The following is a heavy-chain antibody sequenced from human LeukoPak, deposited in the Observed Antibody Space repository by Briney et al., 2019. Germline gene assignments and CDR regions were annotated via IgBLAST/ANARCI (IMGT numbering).Heavy chain of an antibody. CDR1: GGSISGNYY. CDR2: IYYSGST. V-gene: IGHV4-61*01. J-gene: IGHJ6*03. CDR3: ARGGPPGYYYDYYMDV. Sequence: PSETLSLTCTVSGGSISGNYYWSWIRQTPGKGLEWIGYIYYSGSTNFNPSLKSRVTISVDTSKNQFSLKMSSVTAADTAVYFCARGGPPGYYYDYYMDVWGKGTTVTISS.